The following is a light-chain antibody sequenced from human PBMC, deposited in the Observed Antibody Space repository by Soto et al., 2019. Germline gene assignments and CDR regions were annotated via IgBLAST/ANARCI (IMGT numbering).Light chain of an antibody. J-gene: IGKJ1*01. CDR2: DAS. CDR3: QQYNNWPRT. V-gene: IGKV3D-20*02. Sequence: EIVLPQSPATVSLSPGARPTLPGRASQSVSSSYLAWYQQNPGQAPSLLIYDASRRPTGIPGRFSGSGSGTDFTLTISRLEPEDFAVYYCQQYNNWPRTFGQGTKVDIK. CDR1: QSVSSSY.